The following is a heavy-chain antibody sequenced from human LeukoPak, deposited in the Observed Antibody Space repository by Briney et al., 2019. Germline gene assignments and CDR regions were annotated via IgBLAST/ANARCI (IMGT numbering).Heavy chain of an antibody. Sequence: ASVKVSCKASGYSFTSYYMHWVRQAPGQGLEWMGSINPSGSSTTYAQRFQGRVTMTRDISTSTDYMELTSLTSDDTAMYYCARDNSVGETAWWFDPWGQGTLVTVSS. D-gene: IGHD1-26*01. J-gene: IGHJ5*02. CDR3: ARDNSVGETAWWFDP. CDR2: INPSGSST. V-gene: IGHV1-46*01. CDR1: GYSFTSYY.